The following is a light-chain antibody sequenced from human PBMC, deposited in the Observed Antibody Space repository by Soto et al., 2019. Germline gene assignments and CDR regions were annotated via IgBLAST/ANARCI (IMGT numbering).Light chain of an antibody. CDR2: DAS. CDR1: QSISYS. J-gene: IGKJ1*01. CDR3: QQYNSYSGT. V-gene: IGKV1-5*01. Sequence: DIQMTQSPSTLSASVGDRVTITCRASQSISYSLAWYQQKPGKAPKLLIYDASSLESGVPARFSGSGSGTEFTLTISSLQPDDFATYYCQQYNSYSGTFGQGTKVE.